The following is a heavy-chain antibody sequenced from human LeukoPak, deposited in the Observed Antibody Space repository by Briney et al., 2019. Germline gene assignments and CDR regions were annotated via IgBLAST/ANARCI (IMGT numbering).Heavy chain of an antibody. D-gene: IGHD5-24*01. V-gene: IGHV3-23*01. CDR3: ARLRNYAFDI. CDR1: GFTFSNHG. Sequence: PGGSLRLSCAASGFTFSNHGMNWVRKAQGQGLEWLSGISPRGGGTYYADSVKGRFTISRDDSKNKLSLQMNSLRAEDTAVYYCARLRNYAFDIWGQGTMVTVSS. CDR2: ISPRGGGT. J-gene: IGHJ3*02.